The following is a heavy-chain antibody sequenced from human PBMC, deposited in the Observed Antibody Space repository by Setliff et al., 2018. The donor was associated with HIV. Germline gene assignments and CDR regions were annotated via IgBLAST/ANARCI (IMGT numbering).Heavy chain of an antibody. CDR1: GYTFTNDD. CDR2: ISAHNGKT. V-gene: IGHV1-8*02. D-gene: IGHD3-10*01. Sequence: ASVKVSCKASGYTFTNDDISWVRQAPGQGLEWMGCISAHNGKTNYAQTFQGRVTMTRNTSITTAYMELSSLRSEDTAVYYCARGRGVLLWFGELANVFDIWGQGTMVSV. J-gene: IGHJ3*02. CDR3: ARGRGVLLWFGELANVFDI.